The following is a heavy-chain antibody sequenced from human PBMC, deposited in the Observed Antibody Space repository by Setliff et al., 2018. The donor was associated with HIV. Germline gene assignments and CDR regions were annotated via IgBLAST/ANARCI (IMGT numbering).Heavy chain of an antibody. V-gene: IGHV3-21*01. J-gene: IGHJ6*02. CDR2: ISSSGNFI. Sequence: GGSLRLSCAASGFIFSGYTMVWVRQAPGKGLEWVSSISSSGNFIYYEDSVKGRFTVSRDNAQNSVYLQMDSLRAEDTAVYYCVRDITTCWDVWGQGTTVTVSS. D-gene: IGHD4-4*01. CDR3: VRDITTCWDV. CDR1: GFIFSGYT.